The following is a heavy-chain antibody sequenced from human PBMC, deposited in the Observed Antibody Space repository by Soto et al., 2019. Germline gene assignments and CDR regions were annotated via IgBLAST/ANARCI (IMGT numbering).Heavy chain of an antibody. CDR1: GFTFSSYG. V-gene: IGHV3-33*01. CDR3: ARGDRRVGAVDY. D-gene: IGHD1-26*01. CDR2: IWYDGSNK. Sequence: QVQLVESGGGVVQPGRSLRLSCAASGFTFSSYGMPWVRQAPGKGLEWVAVIWYDGSNKYYADSVKGRFTISRDNSKNTLYLQMNSLRAEDTAVYYCARGDRRVGAVDYWGQGTLVTVSS. J-gene: IGHJ4*02.